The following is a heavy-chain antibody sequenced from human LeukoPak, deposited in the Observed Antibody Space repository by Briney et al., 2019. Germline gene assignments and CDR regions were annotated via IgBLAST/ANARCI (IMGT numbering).Heavy chain of an antibody. D-gene: IGHD5-18*01. CDR1: GFTFSSYE. CDR2: ISSSSSTI. J-gene: IGHJ4*02. CDR3: ASGGQLWFYYFDY. Sequence: GGSLRLSCAASGFTFSSYEMNWVRQAPGKGLEWVSYISSSSSTIYYADSVKGRFTISRDNAKNSLYLQMNSLRAEDTAVYYCASGGQLWFYYFDYWGQGTLVTVSS. V-gene: IGHV3-48*01.